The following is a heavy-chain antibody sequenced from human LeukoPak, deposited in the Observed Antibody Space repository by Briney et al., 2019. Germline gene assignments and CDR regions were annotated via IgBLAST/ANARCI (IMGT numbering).Heavy chain of an antibody. CDR1: GLTVSSNC. CDR3: ASRNSLFI. Sequence: GGSLRLSCAASGLTVSSNCMSWVRQAPGKGLEWVANIKQDGSEKYYVDSVKGRFTISRDNAKNSLYLQMNSLRAEDTAVYYCASRNSLFIWGQGTLVTVSS. J-gene: IGHJ4*02. D-gene: IGHD4-23*01. CDR2: IKQDGSEK. V-gene: IGHV3-7*01.